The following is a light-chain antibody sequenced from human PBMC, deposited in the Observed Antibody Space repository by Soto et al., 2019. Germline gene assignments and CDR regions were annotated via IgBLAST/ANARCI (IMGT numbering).Light chain of an antibody. V-gene: IGKV1-39*01. CDR3: QQRYSTLIT. CDR2: AAS. CDR1: QSISSY. J-gene: IGKJ5*01. Sequence: DIQMTQSPSSLSASVGDRVTITRRASQSISSYLNWYQQKPGKDPKLLIYAASSLQSGVPSRFSGSGSGTDFNLTISSLQTEDFATYECQQRYSTLITFGQGTRREIK.